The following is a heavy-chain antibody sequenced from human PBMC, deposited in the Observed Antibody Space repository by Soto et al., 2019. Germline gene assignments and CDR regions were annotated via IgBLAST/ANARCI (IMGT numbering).Heavy chain of an antibody. Sequence: SETLSLTCAVSGGSISSGGGGYSWSWIRQPPGKGLEWIGYIYHSGSTYYNPSLKSRVTISVDRSKNQFSLRLSSVTAADTAVYYCARFYGDYKNWFDPWGQGTLVTV. J-gene: IGHJ5*02. CDR2: IYHSGST. V-gene: IGHV4-30-2*01. CDR3: ARFYGDYKNWFDP. D-gene: IGHD4-17*01. CDR1: GGSISSGGGGYS.